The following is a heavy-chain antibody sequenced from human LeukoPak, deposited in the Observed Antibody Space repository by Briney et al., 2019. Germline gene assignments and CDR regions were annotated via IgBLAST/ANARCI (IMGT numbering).Heavy chain of an antibody. Sequence: GGSLRLSCAASGFTFDDYAMHWVRHAPGKGVEWVSGISLNSLSLGYADSLNLLFTISRVNANTSLYLQMNILRLEDTAFYYCAKATYSDILTGYYQFDYWGQGTLVTVSS. J-gene: IGHJ4*02. CDR2: ISLNSLSL. CDR3: AKATYSDILTGYYQFDY. D-gene: IGHD3-9*01. V-gene: IGHV3-9*01. CDR1: GFTFDDYA.